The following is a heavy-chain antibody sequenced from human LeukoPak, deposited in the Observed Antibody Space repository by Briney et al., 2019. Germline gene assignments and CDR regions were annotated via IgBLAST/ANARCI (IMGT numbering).Heavy chain of an antibody. J-gene: IGHJ4*02. V-gene: IGHV1-8*01. CDR3: ARDEIFGVELLVY. D-gene: IGHD3-3*01. CDR1: GYTFTSYD. Sequence: ASVKVSCKASGYTFTSYDINWVRQATGQGLEWMGWMNPNSGNTGYAQKFQGRVTMTRNTSISTAYMELRSLRSDDTAVYYCARDEIFGVELLVYWGQGTLVTVSS. CDR2: MNPNSGNT.